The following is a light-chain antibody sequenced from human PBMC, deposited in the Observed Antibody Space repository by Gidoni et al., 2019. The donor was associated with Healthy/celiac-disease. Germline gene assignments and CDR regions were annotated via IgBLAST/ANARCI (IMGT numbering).Light chain of an antibody. Sequence: DIVMTQSPLSLPVTPGEPASISCRSSQSLLHSNGYNYLDWYLQKPGQSPPLLIYLVSNRASGVPDRFSGSGSGTDFTLKISRVEAEDVGVYYCMQALQTPWTFGQGTKVEIK. V-gene: IGKV2-28*01. CDR1: QSLLHSNGYNY. J-gene: IGKJ1*01. CDR3: MQALQTPWT. CDR2: LVS.